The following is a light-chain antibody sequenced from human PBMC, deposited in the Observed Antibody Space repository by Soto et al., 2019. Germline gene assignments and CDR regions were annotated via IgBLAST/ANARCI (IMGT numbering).Light chain of an antibody. CDR2: QDT. CDR3: QTWDSGTGV. J-gene: IGLJ1*01. V-gene: IGLV3-1*01. Sequence: SYELTQPPSVSVSPGQTARITCSGDNVGGKYVCWYHQKPGQSPVLVIYQDTKRPSGIPERFSGSNSGNTATLTISGTQAMDEADYYCQTWDSGTGVFGTGTKVTVL. CDR1: NVGGKY.